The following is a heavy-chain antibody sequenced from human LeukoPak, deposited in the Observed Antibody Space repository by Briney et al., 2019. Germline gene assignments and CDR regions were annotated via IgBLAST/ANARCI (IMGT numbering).Heavy chain of an antibody. V-gene: IGHV4-39*07. CDR1: GASISSASYY. CDR3: ARDPRQGGDFCSATNWFDP. Sequence: PSETLSLTCTVSGASISSASYYWAWIRQPPGKGLEWIASMHYTGSTYFNPSLKSRVTISVDTSKNQFSLNLNSVTAADTAVYYCARDPRQGGDFCSATNWFDPWGQGTLVTVSS. CDR2: MHYTGST. D-gene: IGHD3-3*01. J-gene: IGHJ5*02.